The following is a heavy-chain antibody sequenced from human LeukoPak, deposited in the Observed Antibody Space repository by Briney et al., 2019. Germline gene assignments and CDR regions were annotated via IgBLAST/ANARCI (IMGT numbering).Heavy chain of an antibody. Sequence: PGGSLRLSCAASGFTFSNYWMSWVRQAPGKGLERLANINQDGSEMYYVDSVKGRFTISRENPKNTLYLQMDSLRAEDTGIYYCAKVVQYTASTGTGLDYWGQGTLVTVSS. J-gene: IGHJ4*02. D-gene: IGHD6-13*01. V-gene: IGHV3-7*01. CDR1: GFTFSNYW. CDR3: AKVVQYTASTGTGLDY. CDR2: INQDGSEM.